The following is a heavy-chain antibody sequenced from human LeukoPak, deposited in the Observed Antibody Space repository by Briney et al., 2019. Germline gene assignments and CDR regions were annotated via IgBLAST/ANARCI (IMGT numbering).Heavy chain of an antibody. J-gene: IGHJ4*02. CDR3: AKMEGYYFGSGSYSLDY. Sequence: GGSLRLSCVASGFTFSNYAMTWVRQAPGKGLEWVSGISGRGDYTYYADSVRGRFTISRDNSKNTVYLQMNSLRAEDTAVYYCAKMEGYYFGSGSYSLDYWGQGTLVTVSS. CDR1: GFTFSNYA. D-gene: IGHD3-10*01. V-gene: IGHV3-23*01. CDR2: ISGRGDYT.